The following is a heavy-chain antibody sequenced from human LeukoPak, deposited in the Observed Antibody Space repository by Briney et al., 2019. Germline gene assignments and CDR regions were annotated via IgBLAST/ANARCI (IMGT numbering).Heavy chain of an antibody. CDR2: ISSSSSTI. Sequence: PGGSLRLSCAASGFTFSSFSMNWVRQAPGKGLEWVSYISSSSSTIYYADSVKGRFTVSRDNAKNSLNLQMNSLRAEDTAVYYCARDPWAFRSSSRVYWGQGTLVTVSS. CDR3: ARDPWAFRSSSRVY. D-gene: IGHD6-13*01. V-gene: IGHV3-48*01. J-gene: IGHJ4*02. CDR1: GFTFSSFS.